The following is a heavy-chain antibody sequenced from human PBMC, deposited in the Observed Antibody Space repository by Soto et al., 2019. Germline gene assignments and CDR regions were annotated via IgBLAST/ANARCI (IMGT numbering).Heavy chain of an antibody. Sequence: SVKVSCKASGGTFSSYAISWVRQAPGQGLEWMGGIIPIFGTANYAQKFQGRVTITADESTSTAYMELSSLRSEDTAVYYCAREAGYYDSSGYPRAEYFQHWGQGTLVTVSS. V-gene: IGHV1-69*13. CDR1: GGTFSSYA. J-gene: IGHJ1*01. D-gene: IGHD3-22*01. CDR2: IIPIFGTA. CDR3: AREAGYYDSSGYPRAEYFQH.